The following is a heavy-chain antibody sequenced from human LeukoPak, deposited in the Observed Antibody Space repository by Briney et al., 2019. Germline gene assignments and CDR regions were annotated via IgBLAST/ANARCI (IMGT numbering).Heavy chain of an antibody. CDR3: ARAASGDRFRYYDY. CDR2: ISYDGSNK. V-gene: IGHV3-30*03. D-gene: IGHD4-17*01. Sequence: GGSLRLSCAASGFTFNTYGMHWVRQAPGKGLEWVAVISYDGSNKYYADSVKGRSTISRDNPKNTMNLQMNSLRAEDTAVYYCARAASGDRFRYYDYWGQGTLVTVSS. CDR1: GFTFNTYG. J-gene: IGHJ4*02.